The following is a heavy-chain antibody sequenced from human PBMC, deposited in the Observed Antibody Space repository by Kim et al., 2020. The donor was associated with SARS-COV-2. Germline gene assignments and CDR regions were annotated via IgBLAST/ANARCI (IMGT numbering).Heavy chain of an antibody. CDR1: GFTFDDYA. Sequence: GGSLRLSCAASGFTFDDYAMHWVRQAPGKGLEWVSGISWNSGSIGYADSVKGRFTISRDKAKNSLYLQMNSLRAEDTALYYCAKDEGYYYDSSGYWHAFDIWGQGTMVTVSS. V-gene: IGHV3-9*01. CDR2: ISWNSGSI. CDR3: AKDEGYYYDSSGYWHAFDI. J-gene: IGHJ3*02. D-gene: IGHD3-22*01.